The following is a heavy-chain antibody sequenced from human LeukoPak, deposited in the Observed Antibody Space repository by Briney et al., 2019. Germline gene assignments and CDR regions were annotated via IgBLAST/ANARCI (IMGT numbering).Heavy chain of an antibody. CDR3: AREGLEDDYYGMTS. V-gene: IGHV4-59*01. CDR2: IYYSGST. J-gene: IGHJ6*02. CDR1: GGSISSYY. Sequence: SETLSLTCTVSGGSISSYYWSWIRQPPGKGLEWIGYIYYSGSTNYNPSLKSRVTISVDTSKNQFSLKLSSVTAADTAVYYCAREGLEDDYYGMTSGAKGPRSPSP.